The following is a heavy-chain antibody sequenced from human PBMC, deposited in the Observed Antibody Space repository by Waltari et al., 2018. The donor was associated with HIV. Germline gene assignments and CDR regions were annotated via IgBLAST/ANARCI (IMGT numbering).Heavy chain of an antibody. CDR3: ARIYVSGAFDI. Sequence: EAQLLESGGGLVQPGGSLRVACVGSGFTLSNYAMIWVRQTPGKGLEWVSAIAASYPNTYYSDSVRGRFTVSKDNSENSLHLQMNSLRAEDTALYYCARIYVSGAFDIWGQGTVVTVSS. J-gene: IGHJ3*02. CDR2: IAASYPNT. V-gene: IGHV3-23*01. CDR1: GFTLSNYA. D-gene: IGHD3-10*01.